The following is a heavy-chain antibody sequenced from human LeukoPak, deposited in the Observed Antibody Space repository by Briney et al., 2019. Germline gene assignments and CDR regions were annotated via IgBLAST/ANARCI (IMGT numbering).Heavy chain of an antibody. CDR3: AREGRYCSGGSCYAFDY. Sequence: PGGSLRLSCAASGFTVSSNYMSWVRQATGKGLEWVSVIYSGGSTYYADSVKGRFTISRDNSKNTLYLQMNGLRAEDTAVYYCAREGRYCSGGSCYAFDYWGQGTLVSVSS. J-gene: IGHJ4*02. V-gene: IGHV3-53*01. CDR2: IYSGGST. CDR1: GFTVSSNY. D-gene: IGHD2-15*01.